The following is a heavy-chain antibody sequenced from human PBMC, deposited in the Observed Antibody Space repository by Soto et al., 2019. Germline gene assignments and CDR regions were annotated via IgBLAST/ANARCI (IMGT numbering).Heavy chain of an antibody. Sequence: PSETLSLTCTVSGGSISSSSYYWGWIRQPPGKGLEWIGSIYYSGSTYYNPSLKSRVTISVDTSKNQFSLKLSSVTAADTAVYYCARHRAMVRGVISYYYYYMDVWGKGTTVTVSS. CDR3: ARHRAMVRGVISYYYYYMDV. D-gene: IGHD3-10*01. J-gene: IGHJ6*03. CDR1: GGSISSSSYY. V-gene: IGHV4-39*01. CDR2: IYYSGST.